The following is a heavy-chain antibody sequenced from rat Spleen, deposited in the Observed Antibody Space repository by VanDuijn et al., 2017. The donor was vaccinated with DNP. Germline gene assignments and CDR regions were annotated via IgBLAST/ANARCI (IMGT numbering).Heavy chain of an antibody. CDR3: ARTTDDIVSSYYFDY. V-gene: IGHV2-19*01. D-gene: IGHD1-11*01. Sequence: QVQLKESGPGLVQPSQTLSLTCTVSGFSLTDYSVHWVRQPPGKGLEWMGLIWNNGDTDYNSAIKSRLSISRDTSKSQVFFKMNSLQTEDTAMYFCARTTDDIVSSYYFDYWGQGVMVTVSS. CDR2: IWNNGDT. J-gene: IGHJ2*01. CDR1: GFSLTDYS.